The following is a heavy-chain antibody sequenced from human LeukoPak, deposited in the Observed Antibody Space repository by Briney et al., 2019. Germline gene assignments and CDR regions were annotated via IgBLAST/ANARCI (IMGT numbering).Heavy chain of an antibody. V-gene: IGHV1-18*01. J-gene: IGHJ4*02. CDR3: ARGELDRYCSGGSCYPTGRSYYFDY. CDR2: ISAYNGNT. D-gene: IGHD2-15*01. CDR1: GYTFTSYG. Sequence: ASVKVSCKASGYTFTSYGISWLRQAPGQGLEWMGGISAYNGNTNYAQKLQGRVTMTTDTSTSTAYMELRSLRSDDTAVYYCARGELDRYCSGGSCYPTGRSYYFDYWGRGTLVTVSS.